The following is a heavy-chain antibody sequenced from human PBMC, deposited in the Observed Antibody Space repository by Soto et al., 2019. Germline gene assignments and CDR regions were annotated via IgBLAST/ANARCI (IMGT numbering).Heavy chain of an antibody. V-gene: IGHV3-11*06. D-gene: IGHD6-19*01. CDR1: GITFSDYY. CDR3: ARVALYSSGWYLTHRVYYFDY. Sequence: PGGSLRLSCAASGITFSDYYMSWIRQAPGKGLEWVSYISSSSSYTNYADSVKGRFTISRDNAKNSLYLQMNSLRAEGTAVYYCARVALYSSGWYLTHRVYYFDYWGQGTLVTVSS. J-gene: IGHJ4*02. CDR2: ISSSSSYT.